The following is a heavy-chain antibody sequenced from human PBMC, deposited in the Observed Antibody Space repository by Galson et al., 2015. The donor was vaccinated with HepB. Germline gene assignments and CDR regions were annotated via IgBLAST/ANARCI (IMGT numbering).Heavy chain of an antibody. J-gene: IGHJ6*02. CDR1: GFTFSDYY. Sequence: SLRLSCAASGFTFSDYYMSWIRQAPGKGLEWVSYISSSSSYTNYADSVKGRFTISRDNAKNSLYLQMNSLRAEDTAVYYCARREDSSSWSWKGYGMDVWGQGTTVTVSS. CDR2: ISSSSSYT. D-gene: IGHD6-13*01. CDR3: ARREDSSSWSWKGYGMDV. V-gene: IGHV3-11*06.